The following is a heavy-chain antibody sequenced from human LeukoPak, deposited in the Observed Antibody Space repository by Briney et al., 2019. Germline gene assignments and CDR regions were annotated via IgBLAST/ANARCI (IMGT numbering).Heavy chain of an antibody. Sequence: SETLSLTCAVSGYSISSGYYWGWIRQPPGKGLEWIGYIYYSGSTYYNPSLKSRVTISVDTSKNQFSLKLSSVTAADTAVYYCARDTSRGYSSYYYYYGMDVWGKGTTVTVSS. V-gene: IGHV4-38-2*02. CDR2: IYYSGST. D-gene: IGHD5-18*01. J-gene: IGHJ6*04. CDR1: GYSISSGYY. CDR3: ARDTSRGYSSYYYYYGMDV.